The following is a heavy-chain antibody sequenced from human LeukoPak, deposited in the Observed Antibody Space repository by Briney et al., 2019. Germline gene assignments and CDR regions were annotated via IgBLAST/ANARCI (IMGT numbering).Heavy chain of an antibody. D-gene: IGHD3-10*01. J-gene: IGHJ4*02. Sequence: HPGGSLRLSCSASGFTFSMYSMHWVRQAPGKGLESVSSISTNGATTDYADSVRGRFTIARDNSKNTLHLQMSSLRAEDTAMYYCVKGGGSGTLKYYFDYWGQGTLVTVSS. V-gene: IGHV3-64D*06. CDR1: GFTFSMYS. CDR3: VKGGGSGTLKYYFDY. CDR2: ISTNGATT.